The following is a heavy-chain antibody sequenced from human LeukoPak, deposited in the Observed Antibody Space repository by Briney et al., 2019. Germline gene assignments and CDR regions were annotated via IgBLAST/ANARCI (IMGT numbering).Heavy chain of an antibody. Sequence: GGSLRLFCAASGFSFSSYGMHWVRQTPGKGLEWVAFIRYDGTNTYYGDSVKGRFIVSRDDSKNTLYLQMNSLRVEDTAVYSCAKHLQYQSNCFGLWGQGTLVTVSS. CDR2: IRYDGTNT. D-gene: IGHD2-2*01. V-gene: IGHV3-30*02. CDR1: GFSFSSYG. CDR3: AKHLQYQSNCFGL. J-gene: IGHJ5*02.